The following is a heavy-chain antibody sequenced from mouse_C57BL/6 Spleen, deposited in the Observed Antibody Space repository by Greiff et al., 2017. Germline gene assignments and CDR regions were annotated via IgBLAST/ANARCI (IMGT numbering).Heavy chain of an antibody. CDR2: IDPSDSYT. J-gene: IGHJ1*03. D-gene: IGHD1-1*01. CDR3: ARCYGSSYEYFDV. Sequence: VQLQQPGAELVRPGTSVKLSCKASGYTFTSYWMHWVKQRPGQGLEWIGVIDPSDSYTNYNQKFKGKATLTVDTSSSTAYMQLSSLTSEDSAVYYCARCYGSSYEYFDVWGTGTTVTVSS. CDR1: GYTFTSYW. V-gene: IGHV1-59*01.